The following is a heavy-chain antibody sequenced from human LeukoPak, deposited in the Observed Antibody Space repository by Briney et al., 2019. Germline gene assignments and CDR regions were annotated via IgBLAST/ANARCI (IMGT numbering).Heavy chain of an antibody. CDR2: ISGGGST. J-gene: IGHJ3*02. CDR3: ARPHSSSWNHAFDI. D-gene: IGHD6-13*01. V-gene: IGHV3-53*01. Sequence: GGSLRLSCAASGITVSSNYMSWVRQAPGNGLECVSLISGGGSTYHADSVKGRFTISRDNSKNTLYLQMNNVRGEDTAVYYCARPHSSSWNHAFDIWGQGTVVAVSS. CDR1: GITVSSNY.